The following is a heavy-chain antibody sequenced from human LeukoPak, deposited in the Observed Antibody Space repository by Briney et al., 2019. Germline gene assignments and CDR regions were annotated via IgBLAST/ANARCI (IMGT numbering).Heavy chain of an antibody. CDR1: GYTFTSYG. J-gene: IGHJ4*02. Sequence: ASVKVSCKASGYTFTSYGISWVRQAPGQGLEWMGWISAYNGNTNYAQKLQGRVTMTTDTSTSTAYMELRSLRSDDTAVYYCAREHDYVWGSSPPIDYWGQGTLVTVSS. V-gene: IGHV1-18*01. D-gene: IGHD3-16*01. CDR2: ISAYNGNT. CDR3: AREHDYVWGSSPPIDY.